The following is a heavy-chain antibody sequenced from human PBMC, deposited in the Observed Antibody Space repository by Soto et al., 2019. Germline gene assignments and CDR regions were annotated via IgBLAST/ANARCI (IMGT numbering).Heavy chain of an antibody. D-gene: IGHD3-10*01. V-gene: IGHV1-18*01. CDR2: ISAYKGYT. CDR1: GYTFTNYG. CDR3: AREGYYGSGTYTPRAMDV. Sequence: GASVKVSCKASGYTFTNYGISWVRQAPGQGLEWMGWISAYKGYTNYTQKFQGRVTMTTDTSTSTAYMELRSLRSDDTAVYYCAREGYYGSGTYTPRAMDVWGQGTTVTVSS. J-gene: IGHJ6*02.